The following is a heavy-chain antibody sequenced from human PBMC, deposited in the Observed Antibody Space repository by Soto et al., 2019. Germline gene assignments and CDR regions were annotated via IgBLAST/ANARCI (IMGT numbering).Heavy chain of an antibody. Sequence: QVQLLQSGAEVKKPGTSVRVSCRASGYTFKDYDINWLRRAPGQGLEWMGWMNPNSGNTAYARKFHYRITMTRSVSARTAFMELSSLTPEDTAVYYCARRMTWSLWCFDLWGSGTQVTVSS. CDR1: GYTFKDYD. V-gene: IGHV1-8*01. CDR3: ARRMTWSLWCFDL. J-gene: IGHJ2*01. CDR2: MNPNSGNT. D-gene: IGHD3-3*01.